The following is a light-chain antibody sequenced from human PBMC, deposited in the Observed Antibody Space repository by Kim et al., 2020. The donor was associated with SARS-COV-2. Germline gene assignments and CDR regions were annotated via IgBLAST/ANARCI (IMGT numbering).Light chain of an antibody. CDR1: SLRQKQ. CDR3: QSADGSGTYV. CDR2: QDS. V-gene: IGLV3-25*03. J-gene: IGLJ1*01. Sequence: PGRTARTTYSADSLRQKQTCWYHQTSTQPPILLIHQDSERPAGSPGRFSASSSGSTVTLTISGVQAEDDAYYCCQSADGSGTYVFGTGTKVTVL.